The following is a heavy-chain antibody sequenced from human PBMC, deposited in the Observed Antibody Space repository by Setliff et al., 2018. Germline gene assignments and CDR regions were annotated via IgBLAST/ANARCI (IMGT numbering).Heavy chain of an antibody. CDR3: AKDSRYCSGGSCSEPDAFDI. CDR2: INWNGGST. D-gene: IGHD2-15*01. CDR1: GFTFSSYA. J-gene: IGHJ3*02. V-gene: IGHV3-20*04. Sequence: GGSLRLSCAASGFTFSSYAMSWVRQAPGKGLEWVSGINWNGGSTGYADSVKGRFTISRDNSKNTLFLQMNSLRAEDTAVYYCAKDSRYCSGGSCSEPDAFDIWGQGTMVTVSS.